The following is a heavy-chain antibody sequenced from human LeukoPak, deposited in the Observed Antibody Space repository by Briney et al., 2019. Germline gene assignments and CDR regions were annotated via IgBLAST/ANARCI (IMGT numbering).Heavy chain of an antibody. V-gene: IGHV4-34*01. CDR2: INHSGST. Sequence: SSETLSLTCAVYGGSFSGYYWSWIRQPPGKGLEWIGEINHSGSTNYNPSLKSRVTISVDTSKNRFSLKLSSVTAADTAVYYCARDRLTYYYDSSGRLDYWGQGTLVTVSS. CDR1: GGSFSGYY. CDR3: ARDRLTYYYDSSGRLDY. D-gene: IGHD3-22*01. J-gene: IGHJ4*02.